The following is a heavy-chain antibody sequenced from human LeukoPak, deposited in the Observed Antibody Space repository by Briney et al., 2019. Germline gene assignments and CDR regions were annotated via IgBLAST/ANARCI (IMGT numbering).Heavy chain of an antibody. CDR3: ARVMADYGSGSRRFDY. J-gene: IGHJ4*02. V-gene: IGHV3-74*01. CDR1: GFTFSSYW. D-gene: IGHD3-10*01. CDR2: INSDGSST. Sequence: GGSLRLSCAASGFTFSSYWMHWVRQAPGKGLVWVSRINSDGSSTSYADSVKGRFTISRDNAKNTLYLQMNSLRAEDTAVYYCARVMADYGSGSRRFDYWGQGTLVTVSS.